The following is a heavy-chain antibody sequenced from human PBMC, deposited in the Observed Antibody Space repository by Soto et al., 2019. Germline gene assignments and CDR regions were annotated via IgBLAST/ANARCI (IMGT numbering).Heavy chain of an antibody. CDR3: ATPVKWELLEKYFQH. CDR1: GYTFTTYG. V-gene: IGHV1-24*01. Sequence: ASVKVSCKASGYTFTTYGMSWVRQAPGKGLEWMGGFDPEDGETIYAQRFQGRVTMTEDTSTDTAYMELSSLRSEDTAVYYCATPVKWELLEKYFQHWGQGTLVTVSS. CDR2: FDPEDGET. J-gene: IGHJ1*01. D-gene: IGHD1-26*01.